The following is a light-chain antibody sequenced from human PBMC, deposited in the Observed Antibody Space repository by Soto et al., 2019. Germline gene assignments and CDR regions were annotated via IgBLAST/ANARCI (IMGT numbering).Light chain of an antibody. V-gene: IGKV3-20*01. CDR1: QSVDRNY. CDR2: ATS. CDR3: QQYGRSPPAYT. Sequence: EVVLTQSPGPLSLSPGERATLSCRASQSVDRNYLSWFQHKRGQPPRVLVFATSSRAAGTPVRFSGSGSGPNFTLTITRVEPEDFGVYYCQQYGRSPPAYTFGLGTKLQI. J-gene: IGKJ2*01.